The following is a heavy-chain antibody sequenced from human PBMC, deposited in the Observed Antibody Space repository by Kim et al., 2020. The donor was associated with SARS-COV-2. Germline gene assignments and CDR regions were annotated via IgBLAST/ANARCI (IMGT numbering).Heavy chain of an antibody. D-gene: IGHD3-3*01. V-gene: IGHV1-46*01. Sequence: AQKFQGRVTMTRDTSTSTVYMELSSLRSEDTAVYYCARDRGPKGVGPADYWGQGTLVTVSS. CDR3: ARDRGPKGVGPADY. J-gene: IGHJ4*02.